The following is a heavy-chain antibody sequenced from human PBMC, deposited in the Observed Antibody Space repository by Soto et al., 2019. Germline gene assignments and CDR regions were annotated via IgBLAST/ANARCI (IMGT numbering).Heavy chain of an antibody. CDR2: ISSSGSTI. V-gene: IGHV3-48*01. CDR1: GFTFSSHN. J-gene: IGHJ4*02. Sequence: VQLVNSGGGSVQPGGSMRLSCAASGFTFSSHNMNWVRQAPGKGLEWVSSISSSGSTIYYADSVKGRFTISRENAKNSLYLQMNIMRAEVTAVYYCARGGVKVAVGCVDWGQGTLVTVSS. CDR3: ARGGVKVAVGCVD. D-gene: IGHD6-19*01.